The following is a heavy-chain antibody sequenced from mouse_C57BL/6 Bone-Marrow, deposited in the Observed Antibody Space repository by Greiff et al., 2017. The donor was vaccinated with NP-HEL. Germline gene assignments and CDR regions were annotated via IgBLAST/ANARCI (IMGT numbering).Heavy chain of an antibody. Sequence: VQLQQSGPELVKPGASVKISCKASGYAFSSSWMNWVKQRPGKGLEWIGRIYPGDGDTNYNGKFKGKATLTVDTSSSTAYMELHSLTSEDSAVYFCAREGYDNGYWGQGTTLTVSS. V-gene: IGHV1-82*01. CDR2: IYPGDGDT. CDR1: GYAFSSSW. J-gene: IGHJ2*01. D-gene: IGHD2-2*01. CDR3: AREGYDNGY.